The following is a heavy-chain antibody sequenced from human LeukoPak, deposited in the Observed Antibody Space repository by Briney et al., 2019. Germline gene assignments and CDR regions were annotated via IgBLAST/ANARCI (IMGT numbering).Heavy chain of an antibody. CDR1: GFTLSSYE. CDR3: ARESIAVAGAPFDY. D-gene: IGHD6-19*01. J-gene: IGHJ4*02. CDR2: TSSGSTI. V-gene: IGHV3-48*03. Sequence: GGSLTLSCAASGFTLSSYEMNSARQAPGKGLEWVSYTSSGSTIYDAHSVKGRVTISRDNAKNSLYPQMNSLRAEETAVYYCARESIAVAGAPFDYWGQGTLVTVSS.